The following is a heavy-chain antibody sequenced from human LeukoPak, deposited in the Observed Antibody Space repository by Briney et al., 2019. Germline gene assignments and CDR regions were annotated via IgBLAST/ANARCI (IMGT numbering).Heavy chain of an antibody. CDR1: GGSISSSNW. Sequence: SGTLSLTCAVSGGSISSSNWWSWVRQPPGKGLEWIGEIYHSGSTNYNSSLKSRATISVDTSKNQFSLILSSVTAADTAVYYCARAGFALAPHRGTPFDYWGQGTLVTVSS. D-gene: IGHD6-6*01. V-gene: IGHV4-4*02. CDR2: IYHSGST. J-gene: IGHJ4*02. CDR3: ARAGFALAPHRGTPFDY.